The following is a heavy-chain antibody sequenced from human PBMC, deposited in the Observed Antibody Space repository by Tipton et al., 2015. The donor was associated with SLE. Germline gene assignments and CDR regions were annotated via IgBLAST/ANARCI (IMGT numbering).Heavy chain of an antibody. V-gene: IGHV4-59*12. J-gene: IGHJ4*02. D-gene: IGHD1-26*01. Sequence: TLSLTCSLSTGSMKSFFWTWIRQSPEKGLEWIGEISDSGSPKYNPSFLSRATMSADSSKKNFSLTLTSVTVADTAMYFCARTRGVGAPVDFDLWGQGTLVNVSS. CDR3: ARTRGVGAPVDFDL. CDR2: ISDSGSP. CDR1: TGSMKSFF.